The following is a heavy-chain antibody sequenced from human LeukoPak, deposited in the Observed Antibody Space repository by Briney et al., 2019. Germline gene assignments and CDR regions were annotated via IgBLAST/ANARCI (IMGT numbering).Heavy chain of an antibody. D-gene: IGHD2-15*01. V-gene: IGHV1-2*02. CDR2: INPNSGGT. CDR1: GYTFTGYY. J-gene: IGHJ4*02. CDR3: ARGIGGYCSGGSCYYFDY. Sequence: ASVKVSCKASGYTFTGYYMHWVRQAPGQGLEWMGWINPNSGGTNYAQKFQGRVTMTRDTSISTAYMELSSLRSEDTAVYYCARGIGGYCSGGSCYYFDYWGQGTLVTVSS.